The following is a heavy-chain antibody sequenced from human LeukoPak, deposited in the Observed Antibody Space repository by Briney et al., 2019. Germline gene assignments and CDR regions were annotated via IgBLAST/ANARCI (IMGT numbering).Heavy chain of an antibody. Sequence: SETLSLTCAVYGGSFSGYYWSWIRQPPGKGLEWIGEINHSGSTNYNPSLKSRVTISVDTSKNQFSLKLSSVTAADTAVYCCARERDSSSSWDYYYYYMDVWGKGTTVTVSS. CDR3: ARERDSSSSWDYYYYYMDV. V-gene: IGHV4-34*01. D-gene: IGHD6-6*01. J-gene: IGHJ6*03. CDR1: GGSFSGYY. CDR2: INHSGST.